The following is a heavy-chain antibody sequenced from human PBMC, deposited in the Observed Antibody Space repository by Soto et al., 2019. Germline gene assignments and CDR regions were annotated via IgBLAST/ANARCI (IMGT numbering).Heavy chain of an antibody. CDR1: GYSFTSYW. Sequence: GESLKISCKGSGYSFTSYWISWVRQMPGKGLEWMGRIDPSDSYTNYSPSFQGHVTISADKSISTAYLQWSSLKASDTAMYHCARHQSDTAMPRYYYYYGMDVWGQGTTVTVSS. J-gene: IGHJ6*02. CDR2: IDPSDSYT. CDR3: ARHQSDTAMPRYYYYYGMDV. D-gene: IGHD5-18*01. V-gene: IGHV5-10-1*01.